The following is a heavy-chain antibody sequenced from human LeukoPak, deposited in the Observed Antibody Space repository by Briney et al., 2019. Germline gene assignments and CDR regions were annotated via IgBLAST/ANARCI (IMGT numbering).Heavy chain of an antibody. Sequence: GESLKISCKGSGYSFNTYWIGWVRQVPGKGLEWMGIIYPGDSDTKYSPSFQGQVTISADKSISTAYLQWSSLKASDTAMYYCAGPRDFGLTGMNAFDIWGQGTMVTVSS. CDR1: GYSFNTYW. CDR2: IYPGDSDT. D-gene: IGHD7-27*01. V-gene: IGHV5-51*01. J-gene: IGHJ3*02. CDR3: AGPRDFGLTGMNAFDI.